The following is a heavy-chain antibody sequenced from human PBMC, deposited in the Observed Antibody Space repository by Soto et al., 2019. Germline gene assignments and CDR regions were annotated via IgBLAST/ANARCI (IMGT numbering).Heavy chain of an antibody. CDR2: IYHSGST. CDR1: GGSISSSNW. CDR3: ARVSGSYYYGMDV. Sequence: GTLSLTCAVSGGSISSSNWWSWVRQPPGKGLEWIGEIYHSGSTNYNPSLKSRVTISVGKSKNQFSLKLSSVTAADTAVYYCARVSGSYYYGMDVWGQGTTVTVSS. V-gene: IGHV4-4*02. J-gene: IGHJ6*02. D-gene: IGHD1-26*01.